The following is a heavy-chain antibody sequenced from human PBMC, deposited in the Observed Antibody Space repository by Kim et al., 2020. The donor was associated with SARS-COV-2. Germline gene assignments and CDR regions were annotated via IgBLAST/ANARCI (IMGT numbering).Heavy chain of an antibody. CDR3: AKDSTRFDY. Sequence: GSTYYADSVKGRFTISRDNSKNTLYLQMNSLRAEDTAVYYCAKDSTRFDYWGQGTLVTVSS. D-gene: IGHD1-1*01. J-gene: IGHJ4*02. CDR2: GST. V-gene: IGHV3-23*01.